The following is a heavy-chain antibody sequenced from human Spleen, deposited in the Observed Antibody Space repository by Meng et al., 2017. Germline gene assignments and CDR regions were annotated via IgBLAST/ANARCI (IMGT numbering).Heavy chain of an antibody. CDR1: GFLFTAYG. Sequence: GESLKISCAASGFLFTAYGMHWVRQAPGKGLEWVAFIWYDGSNKYYADSVKGRFTISRDNSKNTLYLQINSLGVEDTAVYYCARRMGRAPGEIYYYYAMDVWGQGTTVTVSS. CDR3: ARRMGRAPGEIYYYYAMDV. V-gene: IGHV3-33*01. J-gene: IGHJ6*02. CDR2: IWYDGSNK. D-gene: IGHD4-17*01.